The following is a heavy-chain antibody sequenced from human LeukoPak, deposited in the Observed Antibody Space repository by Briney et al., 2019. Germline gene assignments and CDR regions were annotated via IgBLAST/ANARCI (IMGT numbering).Heavy chain of an antibody. V-gene: IGHV3-30*18. CDR1: GYTFISYG. CDR2: ISYDGSNK. CDR3: AKDTGGRSGSCLYY. D-gene: IGHD2-15*01. Sequence: PGRSLRLSCAASGYTFISYGMHRVRQAPGKGLEWVAVISYDGSNKYYADSVKGRFTTSRDNSKNTLYLQMNSLRAEDTAVYYCAKDTGGRSGSCLYYWGQGTLVTVSS. J-gene: IGHJ4*02.